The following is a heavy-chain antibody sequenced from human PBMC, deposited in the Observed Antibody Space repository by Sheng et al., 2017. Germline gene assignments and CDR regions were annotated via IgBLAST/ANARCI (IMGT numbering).Heavy chain of an antibody. CDR1: GGSISSGSYY. CDR3: ARAGGEWEHDY. D-gene: IGHD1-26*01. J-gene: IGHJ4*02. V-gene: IGHV4-61*02. CDR2: IYTSGST. Sequence: QVQLQESGPGLVKPSQTLSLTCTVSGGSISSGSYYWSWIRQPAGKGLEWIGRIYTSGSTNYNPSLKSRVTISVDTSKNQFSLKLSSVTAADTAVYYCARAGGEWEHDYWGQGTLVTVSS.